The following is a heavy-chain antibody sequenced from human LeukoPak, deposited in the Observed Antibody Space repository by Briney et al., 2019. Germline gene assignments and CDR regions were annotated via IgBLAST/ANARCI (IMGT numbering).Heavy chain of an antibody. V-gene: IGHV4-59*08. J-gene: IGHJ6*02. D-gene: IGHD3-10*01. CDR2: IYYSGST. CDR3: ARLRVVRGVINYGMDV. CDR1: GGSISSYY. Sequence: PSETLSLTCTVSGGSISSYYWSWIRQPLGKGLEWIGYIYYSGSTNYNPSLKSRVTISVDTSKNQFSLKLSSVTAADTAVYYCARLRVVRGVINYGMDVWGQGTTVTVSS.